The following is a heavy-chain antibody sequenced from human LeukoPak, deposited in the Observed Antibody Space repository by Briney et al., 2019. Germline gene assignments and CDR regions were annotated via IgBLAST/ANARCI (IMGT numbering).Heavy chain of an antibody. CDR1: GFTFSRYE. V-gene: IGHV3-48*03. Sequence: GGSLRLSCAASGFTFSRYEMNWVRQAPGKGLEWVSYISSSGSTIYYADSVKGRFTISRDNAKNSLYLQMNSLRAEDTAVYYCARVGYCSSTSCSYSSGYYYYGMDVWGQGTTVTVSS. J-gene: IGHJ6*02. D-gene: IGHD2-2*01. CDR2: ISSSGSTI. CDR3: ARVGYCSSTSCSYSSGYYYYGMDV.